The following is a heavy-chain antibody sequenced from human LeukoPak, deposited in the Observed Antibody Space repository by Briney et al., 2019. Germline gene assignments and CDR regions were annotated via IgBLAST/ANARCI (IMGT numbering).Heavy chain of an antibody. J-gene: IGHJ6*02. V-gene: IGHV3-7*03. Sequence: GGSLRLSCAASGFTFCSCWMTWVRQVPGRGPEWVANVNRDGSETYYLDSVKGRFTISKDNAKNSLYLQMNSLRAEDTALYHCARNNGMDVWGQGTTVIVSS. CDR2: VNRDGSET. CDR1: GFTFCSCW. CDR3: ARNNGMDV.